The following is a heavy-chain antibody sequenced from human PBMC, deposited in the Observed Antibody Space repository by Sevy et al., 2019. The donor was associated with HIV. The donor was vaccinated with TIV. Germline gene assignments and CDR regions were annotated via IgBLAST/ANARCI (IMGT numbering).Heavy chain of an antibody. V-gene: IGHV1-18*01. CDR1: GYTFTSYG. CDR2: ISAYNGNT. CDR3: ARTESHIVVVTGGWGNFDY. Sequence: ASVKVSCKASGYTFTSYGISWVRQAPGQGLEWMGWISAYNGNTNYAQKLQGRVTMTTDTSTSTAYRELRSLRSDDTAVYYCARTESHIVVVTGGWGNFDYWGQGTLVTVSS. D-gene: IGHD2-21*02. J-gene: IGHJ4*02.